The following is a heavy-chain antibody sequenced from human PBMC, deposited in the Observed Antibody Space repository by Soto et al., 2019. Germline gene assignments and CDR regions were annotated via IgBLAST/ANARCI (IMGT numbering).Heavy chain of an antibody. Sequence: EVQLLESGGGLVQPGGSLTLSCATSGFTFSSYAMVWVRQAAEKGLEWVASISNNGDTAYYADSVTGRFTISRGNSENTLYLQMNGLRADDTALYFCARSRVFIGAIVTLLDSWGQGTHVTVSA. CDR1: GFTFSSYA. V-gene: IGHV3-23*01. CDR3: ARSRVFIGAIVTLLDS. D-gene: IGHD3-16*02. J-gene: IGHJ4*02. CDR2: ISNNGDTA.